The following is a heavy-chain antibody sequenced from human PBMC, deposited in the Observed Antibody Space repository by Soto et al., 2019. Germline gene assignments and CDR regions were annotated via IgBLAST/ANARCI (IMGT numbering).Heavy chain of an antibody. D-gene: IGHD2-2*01. J-gene: IGHJ6*02. CDR2: ISYSGST. CDR1: GGSISSSSYY. V-gene: IGHV4-39*01. CDR3: ARLHGYCISTSCYGYYGMDV. Sequence: SETLSLTCTVSGGSISSSSYYEGWIRQPPGKGLEWIGSISYSGSTYYNPSLKSRVTMSVDTSKNQFSLKLSSVTAADTAVYYCARLHGYCISTSCYGYYGMDVWGQGTTVT.